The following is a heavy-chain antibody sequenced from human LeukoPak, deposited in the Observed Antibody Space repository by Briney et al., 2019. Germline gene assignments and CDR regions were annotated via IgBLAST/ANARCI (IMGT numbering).Heavy chain of an antibody. CDR3: ARDSDGYCSSTSCYAYNWFDP. V-gene: IGHV1-2*02. J-gene: IGHJ5*02. Sequence: ASVKVSCKASGYTFTGYYMHWVRQAPGQGLEWMGWINPNSGGTNYAQKLQGRVTMTTDTSTSTAYMELRSLRSDDTAVYYCARDSDGYCSSTSCYAYNWFDPWGQGTLVTVSS. D-gene: IGHD2-2*01. CDR2: INPNSGGT. CDR1: GYTFTGYY.